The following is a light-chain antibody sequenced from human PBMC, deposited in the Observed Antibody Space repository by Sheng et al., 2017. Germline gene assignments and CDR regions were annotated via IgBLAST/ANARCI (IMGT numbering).Light chain of an antibody. J-gene: IGKJ2*03. CDR2: DAS. CDR3: QQYDTSPPYS. Sequence: AIQLTQSPSSLSASVGDSVSITCRASPGVRRALAWYQQRPGEAPRLLIYDASHLESGVPPRFSGSGSGTDFTLTISRLEPEDFAVYYCQQYDTSPPYSFGQGTKLEI. CDR1: PGVRRA. V-gene: IGKV1-13*02.